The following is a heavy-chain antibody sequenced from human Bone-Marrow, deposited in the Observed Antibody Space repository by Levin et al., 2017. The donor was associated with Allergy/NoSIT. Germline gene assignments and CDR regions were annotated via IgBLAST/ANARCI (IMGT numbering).Heavy chain of an antibody. V-gene: IGHV4-59*08. CDR1: GGSISSDY. D-gene: IGHD5-12*01. Sequence: PGGSLRLSCTVSGGSISSDYWSWIRQPPEKGLEWIGSTHYSGSTNFHPSLKSGVTMSVDTSKNQFSLNLSSVTVADTAVYYCARHGPPLSGYGQSYHFDFWGQGILVTVSS. CDR3: ARHGPPLSGYGQSYHFDF. CDR2: THYSGST. J-gene: IGHJ4*02.